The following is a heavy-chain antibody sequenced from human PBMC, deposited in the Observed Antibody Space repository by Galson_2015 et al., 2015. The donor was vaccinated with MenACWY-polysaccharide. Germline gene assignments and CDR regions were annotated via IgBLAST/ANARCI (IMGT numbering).Heavy chain of an antibody. CDR2: IKHDGSEK. Sequence: SLRLSCAASGFTFSSYWMSWVRQAPGKGLEWVANIKHDGSEKYYVDSVKGRFTISRDNAKNSLYLQMNSLRAEDTAVYYCARDGVVVVPATGLYYYYYYMDVWGKGTTVTVSS. CDR1: GFTFSSYW. D-gene: IGHD2-2*01. V-gene: IGHV3-7*01. J-gene: IGHJ6*03. CDR3: ARDGVVVVPATGLYYYYYYMDV.